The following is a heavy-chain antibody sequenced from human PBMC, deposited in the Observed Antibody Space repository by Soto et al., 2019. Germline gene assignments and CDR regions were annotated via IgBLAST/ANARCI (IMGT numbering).Heavy chain of an antibody. J-gene: IGHJ5*02. CDR3: ARGTYSSSSWYWFDP. CDR2: INPNSGGT. CDR1: GYTFTGYY. D-gene: IGHD6-6*01. Sequence: GPSVKVSCKASGYTFTGYYMHWVRQAPGQGLEWMGWINPNSGGTNYAQKFQGRVTMTRDTSISTAYMELSRLRSDDTAVYYCARGTYSSSSWYWFDPWGQGTLVTVSS. V-gene: IGHV1-2*02.